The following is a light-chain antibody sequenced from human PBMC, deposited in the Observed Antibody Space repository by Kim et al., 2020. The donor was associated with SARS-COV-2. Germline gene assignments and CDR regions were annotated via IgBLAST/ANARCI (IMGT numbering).Light chain of an antibody. V-gene: IGLV3-1*01. CDR3: QAWDSGTAV. Sequence: SYELTQPPSVSVSPGQTASITCSGDKLGDKYACWYQQKSGQSPVLVIYQDNKRSSGIPERFSGSNSGNTATLTISGTQAMDEADYYCQAWDSGTAVFGGGTQLTVL. CDR2: QDN. CDR1: KLGDKY. J-gene: IGLJ2*01.